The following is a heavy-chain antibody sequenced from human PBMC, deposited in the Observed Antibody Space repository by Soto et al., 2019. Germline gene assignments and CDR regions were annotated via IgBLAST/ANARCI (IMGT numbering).Heavy chain of an antibody. Sequence: PGGSLRLSCSASGFNFKIYGMTWVRQAPGKGLEWISDISTLGTTIHYADSVRDRFTISRDNAKNSLYLQMNSLRAEDTAVYYCARDHSSGWEPFDYWGQGTLVTVSS. V-gene: IGHV3-48*03. CDR1: GFNFKIYG. CDR2: ISTLGTTI. J-gene: IGHJ4*02. D-gene: IGHD6-19*01. CDR3: ARDHSSGWEPFDY.